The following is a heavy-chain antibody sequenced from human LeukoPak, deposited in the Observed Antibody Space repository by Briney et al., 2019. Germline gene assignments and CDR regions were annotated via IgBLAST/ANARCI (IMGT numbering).Heavy chain of an antibody. CDR1: GFTFSSYS. J-gene: IGHJ4*02. CDR3: ARDILTGSRPFPFDY. V-gene: IGHV3-21*01. D-gene: IGHD3-9*01. Sequence: GGSLRLSCAASGFTFSSYSMNWVRQAPGKGLEWVSSISSSSSYIYYADSVKGRFTISRDNAKNSLYLQMNSLRPEDTAVYYCARDILTGSRPFPFDYWGQGTLVTVSS. CDR2: ISSSSSYI.